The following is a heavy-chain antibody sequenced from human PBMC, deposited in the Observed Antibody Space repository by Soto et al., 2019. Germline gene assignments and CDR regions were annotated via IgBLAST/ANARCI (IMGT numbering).Heavy chain of an antibody. J-gene: IGHJ6*03. CDR2: IIPILGTV. V-gene: IGHV1-69*08. Sequence: QVQLVQSGPEVKKSGSSVKVSCKLSGGTFTSETISWVRQAPGQGLEWMGGIIPILGTVHYAQKSQGRITIPEDNSTNTRYLELSSLTSEDTAVYFCAREEGSYNMKNFPFYYMDVWGTGTTVPVSS. CDR1: GGTFTSET. D-gene: IGHD1-1*01. CDR3: AREEGSYNMKNFPFYYMDV.